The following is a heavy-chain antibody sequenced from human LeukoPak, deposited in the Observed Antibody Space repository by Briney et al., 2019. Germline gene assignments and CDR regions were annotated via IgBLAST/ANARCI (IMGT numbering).Heavy chain of an antibody. CDR3: TRHFTYYYDSSGYGDYYFDY. Sequence: GGSLKLSCAASGFTFSGSAMHWVRQASGKGLEWVDRIRSKANSYATAYAASVKGRFTISRDDSKNTAYLQMNSLKTEDTAVYYCTRHFTYYYDSSGYGDYYFDYWGQGTLVTVSS. D-gene: IGHD3-22*01. CDR1: GFTFSGSA. V-gene: IGHV3-73*01. J-gene: IGHJ4*02. CDR2: IRSKANSYAT.